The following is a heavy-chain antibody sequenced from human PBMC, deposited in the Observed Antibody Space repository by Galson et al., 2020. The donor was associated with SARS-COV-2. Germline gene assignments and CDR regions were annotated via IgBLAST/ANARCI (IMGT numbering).Heavy chain of an antibody. Sequence: GESLKISCKGSGYSFTSYWISWVRQMPGKGLEWMGRIDPSDSYTNYSPSFQGHVTISADKSISTAYLQWSSLKASDTAMYYCARGYCSSTSCHGVFDYWGQGTLVTVSS. V-gene: IGHV5-10-1*01. D-gene: IGHD2-2*01. CDR1: GYSFTSYW. CDR2: IDPSDSYT. CDR3: ARGYCSSTSCHGVFDY. J-gene: IGHJ4*02.